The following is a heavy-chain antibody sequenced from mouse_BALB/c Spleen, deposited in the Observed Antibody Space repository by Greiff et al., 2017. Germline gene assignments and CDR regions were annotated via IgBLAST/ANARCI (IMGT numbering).Heavy chain of an antibody. V-gene: IGHV2-9*02. D-gene: IGHD1-1*01. J-gene: IGHJ4*01. CDR2: IWAGGST. CDR3: ARPIYGSSLSYAMDY. CDR1: GFSLTSYG. Sequence: VMLVESGPGLVAPSQSLSITCTVSGFSLTSYGVHWVRQPPGKGLEWLGVIWAGGSTNYNSALMSRLSISKDNSKSQVFLKMNSLQTDDTAMYYCARPIYGSSLSYAMDYWGQGTSVTVSS.